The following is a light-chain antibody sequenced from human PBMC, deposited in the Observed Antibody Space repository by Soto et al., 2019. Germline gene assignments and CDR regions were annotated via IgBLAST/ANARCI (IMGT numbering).Light chain of an antibody. CDR3: QQYNSYSQT. J-gene: IGKJ1*01. Sequence: DIQMTQSPSTLSASVGDRVTITCRASQSISSWLAWYQQKPGKAPKLLIYDASTLESGVPERFSGSGSGTEFTLTISSLQPDDFATYYCQQYNSYSQTFGQGTKVEIK. CDR1: QSISSW. CDR2: DAS. V-gene: IGKV1-5*01.